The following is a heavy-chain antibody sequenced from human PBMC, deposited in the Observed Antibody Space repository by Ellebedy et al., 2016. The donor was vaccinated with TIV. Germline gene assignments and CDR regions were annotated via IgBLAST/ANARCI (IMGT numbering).Heavy chain of an antibody. V-gene: IGHV4-59*01. D-gene: IGHD5-18*01. Sequence: MPSETLSLTCTVSGGSISGNNWSWIRQTPGSGLEWIGHIFYSGSTKYNPSLKSRVTISVDRSKNQFSLKLNSVTAADTAMYYCARGRAAMVPENWFDPWGQGTLVTVSS. CDR1: GGSISGNN. CDR2: IFYSGST. J-gene: IGHJ5*02. CDR3: ARGRAAMVPENWFDP.